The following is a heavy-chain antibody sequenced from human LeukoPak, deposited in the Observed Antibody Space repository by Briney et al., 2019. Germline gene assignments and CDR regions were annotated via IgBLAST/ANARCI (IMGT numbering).Heavy chain of an antibody. CDR2: ISSSGSTI. CDR1: GFTFSSYE. Sequence: GGSLRLSCAASGFTFSSYEMNWVRQAPGKGLEWVSYISSSGSTIYYADSVEGRFTISRDNAKSSLYLQMNSLRAEDTAVYYCARHYDSSGYGYWGQGTLVTASS. J-gene: IGHJ4*02. V-gene: IGHV3-48*03. CDR3: ARHYDSSGYGY. D-gene: IGHD3-22*01.